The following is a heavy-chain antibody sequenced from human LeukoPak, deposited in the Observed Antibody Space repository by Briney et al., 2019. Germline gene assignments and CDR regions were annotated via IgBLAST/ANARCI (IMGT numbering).Heavy chain of an antibody. CDR2: MFYSGST. CDR3: ARDRAPVTMIRGAPGGFDP. Sequence: ASETLSLTCTVSGGSISSHFWSWIRQPPGKGLEWIGYMFYSGSTNYNPSLKSRVTISVDASKNQFSLKLTFVSAADTAVYYCARDRAPVTMIRGAPGGFDPWGQGTLVTVSS. J-gene: IGHJ5*02. D-gene: IGHD3-10*01. CDR1: GGSISSHF. V-gene: IGHV4-59*11.